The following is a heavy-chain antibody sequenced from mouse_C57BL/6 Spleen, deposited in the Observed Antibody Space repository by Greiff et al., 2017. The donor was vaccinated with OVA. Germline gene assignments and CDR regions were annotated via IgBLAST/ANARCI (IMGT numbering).Heavy chain of an antibody. V-gene: IGHV1-54*01. CDR3: ARGGTAQATSAY. Sequence: VQLQQSGAELVRPGTSVKVSCKASGYAFTNYLIEWVKQRPGQGLEWIGVINPGSGGTNYNEKFKGKATLTADKSSSTAYMQLSSLTSEDSAVYFCARGGTAQATSAYWGQGTLVTVSA. CDR2: INPGSGGT. J-gene: IGHJ3*01. D-gene: IGHD3-2*02. CDR1: GYAFTNYL.